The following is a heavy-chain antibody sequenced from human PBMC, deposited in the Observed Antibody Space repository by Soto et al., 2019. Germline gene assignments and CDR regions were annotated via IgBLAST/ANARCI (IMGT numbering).Heavy chain of an antibody. CDR3: TRPRAYDFDY. CDR1: GFTFSGSA. Sequence: PGGSLRLSCAASGFTFSGSAMHWVRQASGKGLEWVGRIRSKANSYATAYAASVKGRFTISRDDSKNTAYLQMNSLKTEDTAVNYGTRPRAYDFDYWGQGTLVTVSS. D-gene: IGHD4-17*01. CDR2: IRSKANSYAT. J-gene: IGHJ4*02. V-gene: IGHV3-73*01.